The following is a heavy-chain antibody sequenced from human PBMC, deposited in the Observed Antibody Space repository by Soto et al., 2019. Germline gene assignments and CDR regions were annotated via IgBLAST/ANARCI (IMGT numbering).Heavy chain of an antibody. CDR1: GGTFSSYP. J-gene: IGHJ5*02. CDR3: ASRPVMEVAQYGKGFDP. Sequence: QVHLVQSGAEVKKPGSSVKVSCKASGGTFSSYPINWVRQAPGQGLEWMGGISPFFGATHSAQKFQGRLTITADESTSTTYMELSSLRSEDTAVYYCASRPVMEVAQYGKGFDPWGQGTLVTVSS. V-gene: IGHV1-69*01. D-gene: IGHD2-15*01. CDR2: ISPFFGAT.